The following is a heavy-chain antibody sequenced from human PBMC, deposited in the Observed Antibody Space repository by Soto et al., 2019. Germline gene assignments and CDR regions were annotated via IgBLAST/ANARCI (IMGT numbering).Heavy chain of an antibody. J-gene: IGHJ6*02. D-gene: IGHD1-26*01. Sequence: GASLKVSCKAFGYTFASYDINWVRQATGQGLEWMGWMSPNSGTTDYAQKFQGRVTMTRDTSISTAYMELSSLTSEDTAVYFCARGIDAGVDIWGQGTTVTVSS. CDR3: ARGIDAGVDI. CDR2: MSPNSGTT. V-gene: IGHV1-8*01. CDR1: GYTFASYD.